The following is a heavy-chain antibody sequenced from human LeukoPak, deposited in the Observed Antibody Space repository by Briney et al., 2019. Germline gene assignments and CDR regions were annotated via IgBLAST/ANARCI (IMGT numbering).Heavy chain of an antibody. CDR1: GYTFTGYY. J-gene: IGHJ4*02. CDR3: ARVYCSSTSCYYFDY. Sequence: ASVKVSCKASGYTFTGYYMHWVRQAPGQGLEWMGWISPKSGGTNYAQKFQGRVTMTRDTSISTAYMEVSRLRSDDTAVYYCARVYCSSTSCYYFDYWGQGTLVTVPS. CDR2: ISPKSGGT. V-gene: IGHV1-2*02. D-gene: IGHD2-2*01.